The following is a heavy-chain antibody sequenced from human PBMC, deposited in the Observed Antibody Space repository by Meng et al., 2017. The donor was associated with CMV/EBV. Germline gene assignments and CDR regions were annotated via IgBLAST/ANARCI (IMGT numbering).Heavy chain of an antibody. Sequence: GGLLRPSCAASGFTFSSYWMSWVRQAPGKGLEWVANIKQDGSEKYYVDSVKGRFTISRDNAKNSLYLQMNSLRAEDTAVYYCARSSGPRYFQHWGQGTLVTVSS. CDR3: ARSSGPRYFQH. CDR1: GFTFSSYW. J-gene: IGHJ1*01. CDR2: IKQDGSEK. V-gene: IGHV3-7*01.